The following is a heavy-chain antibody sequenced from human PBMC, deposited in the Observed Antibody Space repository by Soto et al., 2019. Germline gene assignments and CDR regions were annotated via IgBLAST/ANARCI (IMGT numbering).Heavy chain of an antibody. CDR3: AKDSGRGSADYYFDY. CDR1: GFTFSTYG. J-gene: IGHJ4*02. V-gene: IGHV3-30*18. D-gene: IGHD2-15*01. CDR2: ISNDGKDK. Sequence: GGSLRLSCAASGFTFSTYGMHWVRQAPGKGLEWVAVISNDGKDKYLADSMKGRFTISRDNSENTLYLQMNSLRGEDTAVYYCAKDSGRGSADYYFDYWGRGTLVTVSS.